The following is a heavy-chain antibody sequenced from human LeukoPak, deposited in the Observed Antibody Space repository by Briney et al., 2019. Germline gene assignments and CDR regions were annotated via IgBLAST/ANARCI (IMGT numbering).Heavy chain of an antibody. D-gene: IGHD3-3*01. CDR1: GFTFSSYW. V-gene: IGHV3-21*01. Sequence: GGSLRLSCAASGFTFSSYWMNWVRQAPGKGLEWVSSISSSSSYIYYADSVKGRFTISRDNAKNSLYLQMNSLRAEDTAVYYCAREADYDFWSGYYTGFYYGMDVWGQGTTVTVSS. CDR3: AREADYDFWSGYYTGFYYGMDV. J-gene: IGHJ6*02. CDR2: ISSSSSYI.